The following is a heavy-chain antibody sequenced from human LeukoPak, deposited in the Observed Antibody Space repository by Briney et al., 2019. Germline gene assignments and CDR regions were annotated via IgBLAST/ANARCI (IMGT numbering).Heavy chain of an antibody. V-gene: IGHV3-21*01. CDR2: ISSSTSYI. CDR1: GFTFSNYG. J-gene: IGHJ4*02. D-gene: IGHD6-19*01. Sequence: GRSLRLSCAASGFTFSNYGMHWVRQAPGKGLEWVSSISSSTSYIYYADSVKGRFTISRDNAKNSLYLQMNSLRAEDTAMYYCARGYSSGWYVFDYWGPGTLVTVSS. CDR3: ARGYSSGWYVFDY.